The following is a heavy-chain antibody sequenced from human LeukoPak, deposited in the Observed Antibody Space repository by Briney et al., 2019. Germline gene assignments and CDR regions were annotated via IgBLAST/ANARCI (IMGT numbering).Heavy chain of an antibody. Sequence: GSSQSLYCASSGFTFSSYGMHWVRQAPGKGLDWVAVISYDGSNKYYADSVNGRFTISKDNSKNTLYLQINSLRAEDTAVYYCAKASGGYSYGPDNYWGQGTLVTVSS. CDR2: ISYDGSNK. D-gene: IGHD5-18*01. V-gene: IGHV3-30*18. J-gene: IGHJ4*02. CDR3: AKASGGYSYGPDNY. CDR1: GFTFSSYG.